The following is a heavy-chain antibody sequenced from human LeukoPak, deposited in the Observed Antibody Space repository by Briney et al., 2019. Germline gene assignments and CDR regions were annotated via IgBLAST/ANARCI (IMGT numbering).Heavy chain of an antibody. Sequence: GRSLRLSCAASGCTFSSYSMNCVRQAPGKGLEWVSSISSSSSYIYYADSVKGRFTISRDNAKNSLYLQMNSLRAEDTAVYYCARSYCSGGSCYWALGNFDYWGQGTLVTVSS. CDR3: ARSYCSGGSCYWALGNFDY. J-gene: IGHJ4*02. CDR2: ISSSSSYI. CDR1: GCTFSSYS. V-gene: IGHV3-21*01. D-gene: IGHD2-15*01.